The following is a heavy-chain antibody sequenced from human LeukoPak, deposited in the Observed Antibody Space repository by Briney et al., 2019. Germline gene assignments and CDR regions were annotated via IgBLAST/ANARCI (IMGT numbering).Heavy chain of an antibody. V-gene: IGHV1-2*02. CDR2: INPNSGDT. Sequence: ASVKVSCKASGYIFTGYYMHWVRQAPGQGLEWMGWINPNSGDTNYAQKFQGRVTMTRDTSISTAYMELSRLRSDDTAVYYCARGSYDSSDFEYFHHWGQGTLVTVSS. CDR1: GYIFTGYY. CDR3: ARGSYDSSDFEYFHH. J-gene: IGHJ1*01. D-gene: IGHD3-22*01.